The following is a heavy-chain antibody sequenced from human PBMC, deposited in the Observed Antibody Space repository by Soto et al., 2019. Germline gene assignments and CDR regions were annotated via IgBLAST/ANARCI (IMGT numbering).Heavy chain of an antibody. CDR2: ISSSGGII. CDR1: GFSFSGYE. CDR3: AREGSGLAMATTYDY. V-gene: IGHV3-48*03. J-gene: IGHJ4*02. D-gene: IGHD6-19*01. Sequence: PGGSLRLSCAAFGFSFSGYELNWVRQAPGKGLEWVSYISSSGGIIYYADSVKGRFTISRDNAKNSLFLQMNSLRAEDTAVYYCAREGSGLAMATTYDYWGQGTLVTVSS.